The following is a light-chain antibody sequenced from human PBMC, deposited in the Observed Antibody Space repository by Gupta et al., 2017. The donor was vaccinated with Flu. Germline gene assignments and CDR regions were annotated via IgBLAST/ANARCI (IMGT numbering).Light chain of an antibody. CDR1: TSDIGTYNS. CDR2: EGN. V-gene: IGLV2-23*01. J-gene: IGLJ1*01. Sequence: QSALTQPASVSGSPGQSITISCTGTTSDIGTYNSVSWYQQLPDRAPKLIIFEGNKRPAGVSNRFSGSNSGNTASLTISGLQADDEADYFCCSYAGRNTFVFGDGTKVTVL. CDR3: CSYAGRNTFV.